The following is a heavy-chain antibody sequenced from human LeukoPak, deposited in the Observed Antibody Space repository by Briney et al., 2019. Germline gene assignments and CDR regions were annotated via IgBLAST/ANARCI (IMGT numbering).Heavy chain of an antibody. CDR1: GFTFSSYG. Sequence: SGGSLRLSCAASGFTFSSYGMHWVRQAPGKGLEWVAVIWYDGSNKYYADSVKGRFTISRDNSKNTLYLQMNSLRAEDTAVYYCAKEGMAARPRGFMDVWGKGTTVTVSS. D-gene: IGHD6-6*01. CDR2: IWYDGSNK. V-gene: IGHV3-33*06. J-gene: IGHJ6*03. CDR3: AKEGMAARPRGFMDV.